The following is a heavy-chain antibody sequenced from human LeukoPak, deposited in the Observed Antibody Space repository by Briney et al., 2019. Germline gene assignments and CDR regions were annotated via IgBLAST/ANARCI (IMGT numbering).Heavy chain of an antibody. V-gene: IGHV4-34*01. CDR2: INHSGST. D-gene: IGHD5-24*01. CDR1: GGSFSGYY. Sequence: NPSETLSLTCAVYGGSFSGYYWSWIRQPPGKGLEWIGEINHSGSTNYNPSLKSRVTISVDTSKNQFSLKLSSVTAADTAVYYCARGKRWLQSGPQAFDYWGQGTLVTVSS. J-gene: IGHJ4*02. CDR3: ARGKRWLQSGPQAFDY.